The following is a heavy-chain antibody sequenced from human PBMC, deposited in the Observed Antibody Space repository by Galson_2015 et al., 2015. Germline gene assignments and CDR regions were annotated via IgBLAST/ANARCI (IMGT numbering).Heavy chain of an antibody. CDR3: AREKVVISATQEKYLDY. J-gene: IGHJ4*02. V-gene: IGHV3-33*01. Sequence: SLRLSCAASGFVITTYNMHWVRQAPGKGLEWVAVIWYDGSEEHYADSVKGRFTISRDTSKNTVNLELNSLRAEDTAIYFCAREKVVISATQEKYLDYWGQGTLVTVSS. CDR2: IWYDGSEE. CDR1: GFVITTYN. D-gene: IGHD3-22*01.